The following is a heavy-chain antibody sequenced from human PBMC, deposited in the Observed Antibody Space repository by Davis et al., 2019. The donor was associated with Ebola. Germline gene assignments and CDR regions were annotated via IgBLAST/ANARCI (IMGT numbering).Heavy chain of an antibody. CDR2: IKSKTDGGTT. V-gene: IGHV3-15*01. J-gene: IGHJ4*02. D-gene: IGHD1-1*01. CDR1: GFTLVTYC. CDR3: TTDTTPYFPNH. Sequence: GESLKISCAASGFTLVTYCMNWVRQAPGKGLERVGRIKSKTDGGTTDYAAPVKGRFTISRDDSKNTLYLQMNSLKTEDTAVYYCTTDTTPYFPNHWGQGTLVTVSS.